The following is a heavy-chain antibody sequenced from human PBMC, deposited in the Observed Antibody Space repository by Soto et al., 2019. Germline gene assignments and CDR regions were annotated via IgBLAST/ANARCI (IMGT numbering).Heavy chain of an antibody. D-gene: IGHD3-3*01. CDR2: ISYDGSNK. Sequence: PGGSLGLSCAASGFTLSSYAMHWVRQAPGKGLEWVAVISYDGSNKYYADSVKGRFTISRDNSKNTLYLQMNSLRAEDTAVYYCARSPHLLEWLPLGYYYYGMDVCGQVTTVTACS. J-gene: IGHJ6*02. CDR3: ARSPHLLEWLPLGYYYYGMDV. V-gene: IGHV3-30-3*01. CDR1: GFTLSSYA.